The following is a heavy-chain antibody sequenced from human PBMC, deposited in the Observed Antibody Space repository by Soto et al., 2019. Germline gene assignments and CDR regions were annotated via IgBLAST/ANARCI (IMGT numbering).Heavy chain of an antibody. CDR1: EFTFSPDW. D-gene: IGHD2-8*01. CDR3: ARGSNQDY. J-gene: IGHJ4*02. CDR2: INNDGSEK. Sequence: DVQLVESGGDLVLPGGAVRLACVASEFTFSPDWMSWVREAPGRGLQWVATINNDGSEKYYADSVKCRFTISRENARVSLYLPLTSLRAEDTAIYYCARGSNQDYWGQGTLVAVSS. V-gene: IGHV3-7*03.